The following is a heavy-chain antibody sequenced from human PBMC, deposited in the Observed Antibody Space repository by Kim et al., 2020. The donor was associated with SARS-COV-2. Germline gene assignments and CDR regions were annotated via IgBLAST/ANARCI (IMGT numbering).Heavy chain of an antibody. Sequence: YYVDWVKGRFTISRDNAKNSLYLQRNSLRAEDTAVYYCAREKGIAAAAHYWGQGTLVTVSS. CDR3: AREKGIAAAAHY. V-gene: IGHV3-7*01. J-gene: IGHJ4*02. D-gene: IGHD6-13*01.